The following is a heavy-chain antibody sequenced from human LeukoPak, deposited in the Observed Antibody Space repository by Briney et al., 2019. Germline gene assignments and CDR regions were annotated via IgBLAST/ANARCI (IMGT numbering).Heavy chain of an antibody. CDR3: ARSPCGSTSCYIGYYYYYYMDV. CDR1: GYTFTSYD. CDR2: MNPNSGNT. J-gene: IGHJ6*03. V-gene: IGHV1-8*03. Sequence: ASVKVSCKASGYTFTSYDINWVRQATGQGLEWMGWMNPNSGNTGYAQKFQGRVTITRNTFISTAYMELSSLRSEDTAVYYCARSPCGSTSCYIGYYYYYYMDVWGKGTTVTVSS. D-gene: IGHD2-2*02.